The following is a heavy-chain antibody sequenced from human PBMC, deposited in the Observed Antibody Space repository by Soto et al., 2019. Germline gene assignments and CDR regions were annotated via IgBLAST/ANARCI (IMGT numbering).Heavy chain of an antibody. Sequence: PSETLSLTCAVSGDSISGYYWTWIRQPPGEGLEWVGSISYSGSTYYNPSLKSRVTISVDTSKNQFSLKLSSVTAADTAVYYCARDNILGILYGGMDVWGQGTTVTVSS. D-gene: IGHD3-3*01. CDR3: ARDNILGILYGGMDV. CDR2: ISYSGST. V-gene: IGHV4-38-2*02. CDR1: GDSISGYY. J-gene: IGHJ6*02.